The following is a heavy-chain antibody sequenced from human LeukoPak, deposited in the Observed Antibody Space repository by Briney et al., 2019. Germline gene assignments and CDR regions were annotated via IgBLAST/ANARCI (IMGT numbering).Heavy chain of an antibody. J-gene: IGHJ6*02. CDR3: AREPELSYYYGMDV. CDR1: GGSISSGDYY. D-gene: IGHD1-14*01. V-gene: IGHV4-30-4*01. CDR2: IYYSGST. Sequence: SQTLSLTCTVSGGSISSGDYYWSWIRQPPGKGLEWIGYIYYSGSTYYNPSLKSRVTISVDTSKNQFSLKLSSMTAADTAVYYCAREPELSYYYGMDVWGQGTTVTVSS.